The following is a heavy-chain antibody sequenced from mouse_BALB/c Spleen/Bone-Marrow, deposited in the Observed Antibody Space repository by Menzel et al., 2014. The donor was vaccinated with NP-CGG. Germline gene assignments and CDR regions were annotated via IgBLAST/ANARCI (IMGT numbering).Heavy chain of an antibody. J-gene: IGHJ1*01. V-gene: IGHV1-20*02. Sequence: EVQLQQSGPELVKPGASVKISCKASGYSFTGYFMNWVIQSHGKSLEWIGRINPYNGDSFYNQKFKGKATLTVDKSSSTAHMELRSLESEDSAVYYCARVTTDWYLDVWGAGTSVTVSS. D-gene: IGHD1-1*01. CDR3: ARVTTDWYLDV. CDR2: INPYNGDS. CDR1: GYSFTGYF.